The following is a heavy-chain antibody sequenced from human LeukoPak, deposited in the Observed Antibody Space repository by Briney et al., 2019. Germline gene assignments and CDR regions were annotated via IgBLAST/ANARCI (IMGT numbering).Heavy chain of an antibody. CDR2: ISISSSYI. V-gene: IGHV3-21*01. CDR3: ARSDYCGGDCYSSLSNY. Sequence: KPGGSLRLSCAASGFTFRSYSMNWVRQAPGKGLEWVSSISISSSYIYYADSVKGRFTISRDNAKNSLYLQMNSLRTEDTAVYFCARSDYCGGDCYSSLSNYWGQGTLVTVSS. D-gene: IGHD2-21*02. J-gene: IGHJ4*02. CDR1: GFTFRSYS.